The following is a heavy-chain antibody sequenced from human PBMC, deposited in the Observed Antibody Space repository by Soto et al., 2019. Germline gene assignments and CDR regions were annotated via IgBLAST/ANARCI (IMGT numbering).Heavy chain of an antibody. J-gene: IGHJ3*02. CDR2: INHSGST. CDR1: GGSFSGYY. D-gene: IGHD2-15*01. CDR3: ARGRLGYCSGGSCYSRDFAFDI. Sequence: QVQLQQWGAGLLKPSETLSLTCAVYGGSFSGYYWSWIRQPPGKGLEWIGEINHSGSTNYNPSLKSRATISVDTSKTQFSLKLSSVTAADTAVYYCARGRLGYCSGGSCYSRDFAFDIWGQGTMVTVSS. V-gene: IGHV4-34*01.